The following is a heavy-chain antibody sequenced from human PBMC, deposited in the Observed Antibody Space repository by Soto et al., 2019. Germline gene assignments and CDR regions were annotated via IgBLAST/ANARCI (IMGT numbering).Heavy chain of an antibody. CDR1: GFTFSGYA. CDR3: AKVKAGTYEKYHFDY. CDR2: ITDDGVGT. V-gene: IGHV3-23*01. D-gene: IGHD3-10*01. Sequence: EVQLLESGGGLVQPGGSLRLSCAASGFTFSGYAMSWVRQASGKGLEWVAGITDDGVGTYYADSVKGRCSISRDNSKNTLYLQMNVLRAEDTALYYCAKVKAGTYEKYHFDYWGQGTLVTVSS. J-gene: IGHJ4*02.